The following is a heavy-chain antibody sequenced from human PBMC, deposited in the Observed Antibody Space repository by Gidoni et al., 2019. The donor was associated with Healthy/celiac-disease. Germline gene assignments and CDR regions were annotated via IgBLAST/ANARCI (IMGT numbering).Heavy chain of an antibody. Sequence: QVQLVESGGGVVQPGRSLRLSCAASGFTFSSSGMHWVRQAPGKGLEWVAVIWYYGSNKYYADSVKGRLTISRDNSKNTLYLQMNSLRAEDTAVYYCARDTGLQSWFDPWGQGTLVTVSS. CDR3: ARDTGLQSWFDP. CDR2: IWYYGSNK. D-gene: IGHD4-4*01. V-gene: IGHV3-33*01. CDR1: GFTFSSSG. J-gene: IGHJ5*02.